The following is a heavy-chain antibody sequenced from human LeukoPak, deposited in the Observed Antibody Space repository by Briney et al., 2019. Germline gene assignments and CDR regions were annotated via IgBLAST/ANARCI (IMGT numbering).Heavy chain of an antibody. CDR1: GGSISSSSYY. D-gene: IGHD1-26*01. CDR2: IYYSGST. V-gene: IGHV4-39*07. CDR3: ARYKVGAVGGYFDY. Sequence: PSETLSLTCTVSGGSISSSSYYWGWIRQPPGKGLEWIGSIYYSGSTYYNPSLKSRVTISVDTSNNQFSLKLSSVTAADTAVYYCARYKVGAVGGYFDYWGQGTLVTVSS. J-gene: IGHJ4*02.